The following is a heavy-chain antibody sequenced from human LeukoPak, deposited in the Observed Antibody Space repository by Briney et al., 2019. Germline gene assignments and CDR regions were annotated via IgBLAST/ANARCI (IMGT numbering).Heavy chain of an antibody. D-gene: IGHD6-6*01. J-gene: IGHJ5*02. Sequence: ASVKVSCKASGYTFTGYYMHWVRQARGQGLEWIGWINPNSGGTNYAQKFQGRVTMTRDTSISTAYMELSRLRSDDTAVYYCARLAARLNWFDPWGQGTLVTVSS. CDR3: ARLAARLNWFDP. CDR1: GYTFTGYY. V-gene: IGHV1-2*02. CDR2: INPNSGGT.